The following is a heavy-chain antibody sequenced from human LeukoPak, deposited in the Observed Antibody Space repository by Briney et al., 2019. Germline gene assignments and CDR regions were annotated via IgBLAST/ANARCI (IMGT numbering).Heavy chain of an antibody. CDR3: ARCSGGSCYNTNYYGMDV. CDR2: ISSSSSTI. CDR1: GFNFSTSS. D-gene: IGHD2-15*01. J-gene: IGHJ6*02. V-gene: IGHV3-48*01. Sequence: PGGSLRLSCAASGFNFSTSSMNWVRQAPGKGLEWVSYISSSSSTIYYADSVKGRFTISRDNAKNSLYLQMNSLRAEDTAVYYCARCSGGSCYNTNYYGMDVWGQGTTVTVSS.